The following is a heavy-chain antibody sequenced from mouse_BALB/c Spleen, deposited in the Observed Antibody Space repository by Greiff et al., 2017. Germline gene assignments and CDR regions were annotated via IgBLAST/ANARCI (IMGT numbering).Heavy chain of an antibody. D-gene: IGHD1-1*01. CDR3: ARNYYCTFFDY. CDR2: ISSGSSTI. V-gene: IGHV5-17*02. J-gene: IGHJ2*01. Sequence: DVKLVESGGGLVQPGGSRKLSCAASGFTFSSFGMHWVRQDPEKGLEWVAYISSGSSTIYYADTVKGRFTISRDNPKNTLFLQMTSLRSEDTAMYYCARNYYCTFFDYWGQGTTLTVSS. CDR1: GFTFSSFG.